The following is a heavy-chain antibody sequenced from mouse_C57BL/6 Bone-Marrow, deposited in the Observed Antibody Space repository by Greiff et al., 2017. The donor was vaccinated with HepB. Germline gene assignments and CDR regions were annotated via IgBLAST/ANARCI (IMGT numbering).Heavy chain of an antibody. CDR1: GYAFSSSW. J-gene: IGHJ2*01. V-gene: IGHV1-82*01. CDR2: IYPGDGDT. Sequence: VMLVESGPELVKPGASVKISCKASGYAFSSSWMNWVKQRPGKGLEWIGRIYPGDGDTNYNGKFKGKATLTADKSSSTAYMQLSSLTSEDSAVYFCARWGTPGFDYWGQGTTLTVAS. D-gene: IGHD3-1*01. CDR3: ARWGTPGFDY.